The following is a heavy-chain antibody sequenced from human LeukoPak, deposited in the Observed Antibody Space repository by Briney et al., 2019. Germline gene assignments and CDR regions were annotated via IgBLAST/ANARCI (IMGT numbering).Heavy chain of an antibody. J-gene: IGHJ4*02. Sequence: ASVKVSCKASGYTFTSYYMHCVRQAPGQGLEWMGIINPSGGSTSYAQKFQGRVTMTRDTSTSTVYMELSSLRSEDTAVYYCARDDRLTDIVVVPAPTSLDYWGQGTLVTVSS. V-gene: IGHV1-46*03. CDR1: GYTFTSYY. D-gene: IGHD2-2*01. CDR3: ARDDRLTDIVVVPAPTSLDY. CDR2: INPSGGST.